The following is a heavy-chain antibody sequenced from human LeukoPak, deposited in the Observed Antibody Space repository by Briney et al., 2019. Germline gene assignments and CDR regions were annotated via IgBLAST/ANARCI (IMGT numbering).Heavy chain of an antibody. J-gene: IGHJ3*02. D-gene: IGHD3-9*01. V-gene: IGHV3-23*01. CDR2: ISGGGGST. CDR3: AKEGERLLRFFDWSQGNAFDI. CDR1: GFTFSTYA. Sequence: GGSLRLSCAASGFTFSTYAMSWVRQAPGKGLEWVSGISGGGGSTYYADSVKGRFTLSRDNSKNTLYLQMNSLRAEDTAVYYCAKEGERLLRFFDWSQGNAFDIWGQGTMVTVSS.